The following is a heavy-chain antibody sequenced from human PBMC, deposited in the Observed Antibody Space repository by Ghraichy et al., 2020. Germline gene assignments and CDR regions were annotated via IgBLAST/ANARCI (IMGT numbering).Heavy chain of an antibody. V-gene: IGHV3-23*01. CDR1: GFTFSIYA. CDR3: AKGSSPRGWFDP. Sequence: SCAASGFTFSIYAMSWVRQAPGKGLEWVSSISGGGGSTYYADSVKGRFTISRDNSKNTLYLQMNSLRAEDTAVYYCAKGSSPRGWFDPWGQGTLVTVSS. CDR2: ISGGGGST. D-gene: IGHD6-13*01. J-gene: IGHJ5*02.